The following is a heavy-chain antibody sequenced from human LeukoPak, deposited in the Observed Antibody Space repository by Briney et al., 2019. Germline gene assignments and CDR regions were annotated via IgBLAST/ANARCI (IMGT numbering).Heavy chain of an antibody. Sequence: PGGSLRHSCEASGFTFSSYARSWVRQAPGKGLEWVSAISGSGGSTYYADSVKGRFTISRDNAKNTLYLKMNSLRAEDTAVYYCAKAQDIVVVPATFDYWGQGTLVTVSS. V-gene: IGHV3-23*01. CDR3: AKAQDIVVVPATFDY. J-gene: IGHJ4*02. CDR2: ISGSGGST. D-gene: IGHD2-2*01. CDR1: GFTFSSYA.